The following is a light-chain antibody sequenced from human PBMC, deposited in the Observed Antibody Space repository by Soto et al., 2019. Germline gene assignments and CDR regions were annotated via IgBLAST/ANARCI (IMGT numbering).Light chain of an antibody. J-gene: IGLJ1*01. V-gene: IGLV2-14*01. CDR1: SGDVGGYNY. CDR3: CSYTSSSTYV. Sequence: QSALTQPASVSASPGQPITISCTGTSGDVGGYNYVSWYQQHPGKAPKLMIYDVSNRPSGVSNRFSGSKSGNTASLTISGLQAEDEADYYCCSYTSSSTYVFGTGTKVTVL. CDR2: DVS.